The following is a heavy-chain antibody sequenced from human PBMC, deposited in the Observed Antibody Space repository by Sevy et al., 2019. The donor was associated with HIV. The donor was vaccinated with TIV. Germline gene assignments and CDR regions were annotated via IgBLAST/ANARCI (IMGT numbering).Heavy chain of an antibody. CDR3: ARGPGMVRGVIITWLRCQEFDY. V-gene: IGHV4-39*01. CDR2: IYYSGST. D-gene: IGHD3-10*01. J-gene: IGHJ4*02. Sequence: SETLSLTCTVSGGSISSSSYYWGWIRQPPGKGLEWIGSIYYSGSTYYNPSLKSRVTISVDTSKNQFSLKLSSVTAAETAVYYCARGPGMVRGVIITWLRCQEFDYWGQGTLVTVSS. CDR1: GGSISSSSYY.